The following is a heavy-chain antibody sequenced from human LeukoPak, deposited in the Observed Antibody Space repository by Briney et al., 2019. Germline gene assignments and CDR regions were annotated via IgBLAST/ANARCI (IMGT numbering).Heavy chain of an antibody. CDR3: AREGSISLFDY. V-gene: IGHV3-48*04. Sequence: GGSLRLSCAASGFTFSSYSMNWVRQAPGKGLEWVSYISSSSSTIYYADSVKGRFTISRDNAKNSLYLQVNSLRAEDTAVYYCAREGSISLFDYWGQGTLVTVSS. D-gene: IGHD2-21*01. CDR1: GFTFSSYS. J-gene: IGHJ4*02. CDR2: ISSSSSTI.